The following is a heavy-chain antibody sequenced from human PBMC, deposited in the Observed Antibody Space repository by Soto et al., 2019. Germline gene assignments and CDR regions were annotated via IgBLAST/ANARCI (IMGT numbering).Heavy chain of an antibody. J-gene: IGHJ6*02. CDR3: ARHGLEV. Sequence: GESLKISCKDSGHSFGTYRINWVRQMPGQGLEWVGMIDPFDSYTDYSPPFQGHVTLSADKSVSTAYLQWSSLRASDTAMYYCARHGLEVWGQGTSVTVSS. V-gene: IGHV5-10-1*01. CDR1: GHSFGTYR. CDR2: IDPFDSYT.